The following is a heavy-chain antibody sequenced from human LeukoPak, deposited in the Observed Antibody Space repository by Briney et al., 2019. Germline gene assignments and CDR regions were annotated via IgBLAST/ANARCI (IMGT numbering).Heavy chain of an antibody. V-gene: IGHV1-69*13. J-gene: IGHJ6*03. CDR1: EGTFSDSA. Sequence: ASVKVSCKASEGTFSDSAISWVRQAPGQGLEWMGGIIPIFGTANYAQKFQGRVTITADESTSTAYMELSSLRSEDTAVDYCARSCSSTSIDGDYYYYMDVWGKGTTVTISS. CDR3: ARSCSSTSIDGDYYYYMDV. CDR2: IIPIFGTA. D-gene: IGHD2-2*01.